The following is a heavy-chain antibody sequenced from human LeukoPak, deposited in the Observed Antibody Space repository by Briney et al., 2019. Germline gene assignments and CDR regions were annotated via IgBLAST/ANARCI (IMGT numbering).Heavy chain of an antibody. CDR2: VYSGGTT. Sequence: GGSLRLSCAASEFTVSGNYMSWVRQAPGKGPEWVSVVYSGGTTYYADSVEGRFTISRDNSKNTLYLQMNGLRAEDTAIYYCAKATAVPGPPYHHYYMGVWGKGTTVTVSS. J-gene: IGHJ6*03. V-gene: IGHV3-66*02. D-gene: IGHD6-19*01. CDR3: AKATAVPGPPYHHYYMGV. CDR1: EFTVSGNY.